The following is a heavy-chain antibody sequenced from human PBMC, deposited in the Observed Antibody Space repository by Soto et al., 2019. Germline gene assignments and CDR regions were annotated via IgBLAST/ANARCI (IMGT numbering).Heavy chain of an antibody. J-gene: IGHJ5*02. CDR3: ASVWGSYQDPSGGAGFDP. V-gene: IGHV1-18*04. Sequence: VXSVKVSCTTSGYSFTSNASTWVRQAPGQGLEWMGWISTYSGDPNYAQKFQGRVTMTTDTSTNTAYMELRNLRSDDTAVYYCASVWGSYQDPSGGAGFDPWGQGTLVTVSS. CDR1: GYSFTSNA. CDR2: ISTYSGDP. D-gene: IGHD3-16*02.